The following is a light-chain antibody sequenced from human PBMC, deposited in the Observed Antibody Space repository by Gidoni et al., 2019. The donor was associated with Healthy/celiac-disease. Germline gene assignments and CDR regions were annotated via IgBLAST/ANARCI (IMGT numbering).Light chain of an antibody. CDR2: GAS. V-gene: IGKV3-20*01. CDR1: QSVSSPY. J-gene: IGKJ2*01. CDR3: QHSGSSPPA. Sequence: EIVFTQSPGTLSLSPGERATLSCRASQSVSSPYLAWYQQKPGQAPRLLVYGASSRAPGIPDRFSGSGSGTDFTLTISRLEPDDAAVYYCQHSGSSPPAFGQGTKLEIK.